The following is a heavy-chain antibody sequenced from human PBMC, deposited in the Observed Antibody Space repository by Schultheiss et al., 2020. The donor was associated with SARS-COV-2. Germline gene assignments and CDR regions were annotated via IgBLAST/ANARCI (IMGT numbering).Heavy chain of an antibody. V-gene: IGHV3-11*01. J-gene: IGHJ4*02. CDR3: ARLLYYYDSSGYYYFDY. CDR2: ISSSGSTI. D-gene: IGHD3-22*01. Sequence: GESLKISCAASGFTFSDYYMSWIRQAPGKGLEWISYISSSGSTIYYADSVKGRFTISRDNAKNSLYLQMNSLRAEDTAVYYCARLLYYYDSSGYYYFDYWGQGTLVTVSS. CDR1: GFTFSDYY.